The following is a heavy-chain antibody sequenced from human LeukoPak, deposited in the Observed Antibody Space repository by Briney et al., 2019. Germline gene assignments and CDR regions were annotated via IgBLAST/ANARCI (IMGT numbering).Heavy chain of an antibody. Sequence: ASVKVSCTASVHTFTTYNVRLVRQSPGQGLEWMGVINPSGDGTNYPQRFQGRVTLTRDTSTSTVYMELSSLRSEVTAIYCCAKETPNTGGFDPWGQGTLVTVSS. V-gene: IGHV1-46*01. D-gene: IGHD5-18*01. CDR3: AKETPNTGGFDP. CDR1: VHTFTTYN. CDR2: INPSGDGT. J-gene: IGHJ5*02.